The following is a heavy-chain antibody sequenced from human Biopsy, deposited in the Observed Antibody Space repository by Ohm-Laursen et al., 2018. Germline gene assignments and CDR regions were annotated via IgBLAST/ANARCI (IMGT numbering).Heavy chain of an antibody. D-gene: IGHD5-12*01. V-gene: IGHV4-34*01. CDR3: ARGSGYFKLDV. Sequence: GTLSLSCAVNGESSSGYFWNWIRQPPGKGLEWIGEINQSGSTKYNPSLKRRATLSADSSNSQFSLRLTSVTAADTAIYYCARGSGYFKLDVWGQGTTVTVSS. J-gene: IGHJ6*02. CDR2: INQSGST. CDR1: GESSSGYF.